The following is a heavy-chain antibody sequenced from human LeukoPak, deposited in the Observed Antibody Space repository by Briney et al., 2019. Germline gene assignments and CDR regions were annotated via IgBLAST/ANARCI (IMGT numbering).Heavy chain of an antibody. CDR2: ISAYNGNT. D-gene: IGHD6-13*01. Sequence: ASVKVSCKASGGTFSSYAISWVRQAPGQGLEWMGWISAYNGNTNSAQKLQGRVTMTTDTSTSTAYMDLRSLRSDDTAVYYCARGLYSSSWYSGWYFDYWGQGTLVAVSS. CDR3: ARGLYSSSWYSGWYFDY. V-gene: IGHV1-18*01. CDR1: GGTFSSYA. J-gene: IGHJ4*02.